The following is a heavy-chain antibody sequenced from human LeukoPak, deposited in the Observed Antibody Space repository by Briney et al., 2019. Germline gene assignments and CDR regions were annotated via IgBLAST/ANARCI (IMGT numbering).Heavy chain of an antibody. D-gene: IGHD6-13*01. J-gene: IGHJ5*02. V-gene: IGHV4-34*01. CDR1: GGSFSGYY. Sequence: SETLSLTCDVYGGSFSGYYWSWIRQPPGKGLEWIGEINHSGSTNYNPSLKSRVTISVDTSKNQLSLKLSSVTAADTAVYYCASTIAQQLVLWFDPWGQGTLVTVSS. CDR3: ASTIAQQLVLWFDP. CDR2: INHSGST.